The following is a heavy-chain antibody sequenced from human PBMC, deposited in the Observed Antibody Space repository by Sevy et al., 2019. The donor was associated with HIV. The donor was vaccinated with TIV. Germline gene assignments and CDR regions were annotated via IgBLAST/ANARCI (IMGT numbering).Heavy chain of an antibody. CDR3: ARATLNDYSNYVSFDY. CDR1: GFTFSSYS. J-gene: IGHJ4*02. V-gene: IGHV3-21*01. CDR2: ISSSSSYI. D-gene: IGHD4-4*01. Sequence: GGSLRLSCAASGFTFSSYSMNWVRQAPGKGLEWVSSISSSSSYIYYADSVKGRFTISRDNAKNSLYLQMNSLRTEDTAVYYCARATLNDYSNYVSFDYWGQGTLVTVSS.